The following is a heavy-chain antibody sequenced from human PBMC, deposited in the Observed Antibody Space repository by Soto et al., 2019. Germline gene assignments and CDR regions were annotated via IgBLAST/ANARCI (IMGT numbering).Heavy chain of an antibody. CDR1: GYSFSSYW. CDR2: IYPGNSET. Sequence: GESLKISCKGSGYSFSSYWIGWVRQMPGKGLEWMGSIYPGNSETRYSPSFQGQVTISADKSISTAYLQWSSLKASDTAMYYCASTTIPRYSSSWYGVYAFDIWGQGTMVTVSS. V-gene: IGHV5-51*01. CDR3: ASTTIPRYSSSWYGVYAFDI. D-gene: IGHD6-13*01. J-gene: IGHJ3*02.